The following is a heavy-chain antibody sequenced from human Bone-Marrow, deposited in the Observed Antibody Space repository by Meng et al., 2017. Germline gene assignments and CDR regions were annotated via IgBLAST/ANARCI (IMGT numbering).Heavy chain of an antibody. D-gene: IGHD3-9*01. Sequence: QGQLVQSGAEVKKPGSSVKVSCKASGGTFSSYDINWVRQATGQGLEWMGWMNPNSGNTGYAQKFQGRVTMTRNTSISTAYMELSSLRSEDTAVYYCARGNTYYDILTIDYWGQGTLVTVSS. CDR1: GGTFSSYD. V-gene: IGHV1-8*01. CDR2: MNPNSGNT. J-gene: IGHJ4*02. CDR3: ARGNTYYDILTIDY.